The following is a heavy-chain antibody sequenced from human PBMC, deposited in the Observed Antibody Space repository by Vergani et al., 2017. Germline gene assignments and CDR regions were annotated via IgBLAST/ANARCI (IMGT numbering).Heavy chain of an antibody. Sequence: QVQLVQSGAEVKKPGASVKVSCKASGYTFTGHYMHWVRQAPGQGLEWMGWINPNSGGTKYAQKFQGRVTMTRDTSISTAYMELSRLRSDDTAVYYCARGPSYYEFWSGCFDYWGQGTLVTGSS. V-gene: IGHV1-2*02. J-gene: IGHJ4*02. CDR1: GYTFTGHY. CDR2: INPNSGGT. D-gene: IGHD3-3*01. CDR3: ARGPSYYEFWSGCFDY.